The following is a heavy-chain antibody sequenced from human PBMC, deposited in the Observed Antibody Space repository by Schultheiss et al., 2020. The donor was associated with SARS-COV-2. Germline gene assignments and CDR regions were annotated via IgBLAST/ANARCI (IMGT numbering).Heavy chain of an antibody. V-gene: IGHV3-21*01. J-gene: IGHJ6*02. D-gene: IGHD6-6*01. CDR3: ARDLGGQLVWGISDYYYGMDV. CDR2: ISSSSSYI. Sequence: GGSLRLSCAASGFTFSSYSMNWVRQAPGKGLEWVSSISSSSSYIYYADSVKGRFTISRDNAKNSLYLQMNSLRAEDTAVYYCARDLGGQLVWGISDYYYGMDVWGQGTTVTVSS. CDR1: GFTFSSYS.